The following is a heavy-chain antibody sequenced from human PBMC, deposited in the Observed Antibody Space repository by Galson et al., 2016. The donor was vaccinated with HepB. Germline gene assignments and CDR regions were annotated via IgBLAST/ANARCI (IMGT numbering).Heavy chain of an antibody. V-gene: IGHV3-53*01. Sequence: SLRLSCAASGFTFSNYWMSWVRQAPGKGLEWASVLYSGGSTYYADSVKGRFTISRDNSKNTLYLQMNSLRAEDTAVYYCARDGEYYYGSGSYAETWGQGTLVTVSS. J-gene: IGHJ5*02. CDR3: ARDGEYYYGSGSYAET. D-gene: IGHD3-10*01. CDR2: LYSGGST. CDR1: GFTFSNYW.